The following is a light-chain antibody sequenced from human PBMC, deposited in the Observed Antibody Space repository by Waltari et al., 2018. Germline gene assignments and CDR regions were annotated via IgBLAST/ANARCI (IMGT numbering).Light chain of an antibody. V-gene: IGLV2-23*03. CDR3: CSYAGSSIFVV. CDR2: EGS. CDR1: SSDLGSYNL. J-gene: IGLJ2*01. Sequence: QSALTQPAPVSGSPGQSITIPCTGTSSDLGSYNLVSWYQQHPGKAPKLLIYEGSKRPSGVSNRFSGSKSGNTASLTISGLQTEDEADYYCCSYAGSSIFVVFGGGTKLTVL.